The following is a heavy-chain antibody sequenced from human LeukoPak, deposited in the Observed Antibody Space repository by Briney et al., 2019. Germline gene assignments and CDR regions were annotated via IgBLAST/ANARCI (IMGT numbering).Heavy chain of an antibody. CDR1: GYSFTSYW. V-gene: IGHV5-51*01. Sequence: GESLKISCKGSGYSFTSYWIGWVRQMPGKGLEWMGIIYPGDSDTRYSPSFQGQVTISADKSISTAYLQWSSLKASDTAMYYCARRPAETLWFGASAAFDIWGQGTMVTVSS. CDR2: IYPGDSDT. J-gene: IGHJ3*02. CDR3: ARRPAETLWFGASAAFDI. D-gene: IGHD3-10*01.